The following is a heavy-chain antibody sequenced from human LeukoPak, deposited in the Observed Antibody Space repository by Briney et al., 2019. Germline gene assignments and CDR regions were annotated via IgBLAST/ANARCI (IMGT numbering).Heavy chain of an antibody. D-gene: IGHD3-10*01. CDR3: ARDSGTMVPYYYYMDV. CDR2: IYSGGST. J-gene: IGHJ6*03. Sequence: GGSQRLSCAASGFTVSSNYMSWVRQAPGKGLEWVSVIYSGGSTYYADSVKGRFTISRDNSKNTLYLQMNSLRAEDTAVYYCARDSGTMVPYYYYMDVWGKGTTVTVSS. CDR1: GFTVSSNY. V-gene: IGHV3-53*01.